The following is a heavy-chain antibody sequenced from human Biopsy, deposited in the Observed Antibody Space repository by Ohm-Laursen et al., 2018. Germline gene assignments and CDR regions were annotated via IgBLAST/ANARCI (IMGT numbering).Heavy chain of an antibody. D-gene: IGHD2-8*01. CDR2: ISASGNHI. Sequence: SLRLSCAASGFTFSSYAMHWVRQAPGKGLEWVSSISASGNHIYYTDSVKGRFTVSRDNGKNSVYLQMNSLRVEDTAVYYCARDGEAKYCKHGVCPSDFWGQGTLVTVSS. CDR3: ARDGEAKYCKHGVCPSDF. J-gene: IGHJ4*02. V-gene: IGHV3-21*01. CDR1: GFTFSSYA.